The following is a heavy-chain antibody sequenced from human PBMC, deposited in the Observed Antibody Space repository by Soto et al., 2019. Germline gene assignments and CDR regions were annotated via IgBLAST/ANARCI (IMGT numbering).Heavy chain of an antibody. CDR2: IYYSGST. V-gene: IGHV4-59*01. CDR1: GGSISSYY. Sequence: QVQLQESGPGLVKPSETLSLTCTVSGGSISSYYWSWIRQPPGKGLEWIGYIYYSGSTNYNPSLKSRVTISVDTSKNQFSLKLSSVTAADTAVYYCARRSSYYSGDDYWGQGTLVTVSS. CDR3: ARRSSYYSGDDY. D-gene: IGHD6-6*01. J-gene: IGHJ4*02.